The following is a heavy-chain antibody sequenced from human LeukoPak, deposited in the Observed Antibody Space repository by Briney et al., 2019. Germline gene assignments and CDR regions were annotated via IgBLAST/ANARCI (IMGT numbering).Heavy chain of an antibody. J-gene: IGHJ3*02. CDR1: GGTFSSYA. V-gene: IGHV1-69*05. D-gene: IGHD3-9*01. Sequence: SVTVTCTASGGTFSSYAISWVRQAPGQGLEWMGGIIPIFGTANYAQKCQGRVTITTDESTSTAYMELSSLRSEDTAVYYCARYLDYDILTGYYFGAFDIRGQGTMVTVPS. CDR2: IIPIFGTA. CDR3: ARYLDYDILTGYYFGAFDI.